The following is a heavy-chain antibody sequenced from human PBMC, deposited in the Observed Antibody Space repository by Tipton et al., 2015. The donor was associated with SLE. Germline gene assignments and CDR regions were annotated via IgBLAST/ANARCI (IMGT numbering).Heavy chain of an antibody. CDR3: ARDNWGGDCYRYFQH. J-gene: IGHJ1*01. CDR2: IYYSGST. CDR1: GGSISSSSYY. D-gene: IGHD2-21*01. Sequence: LDLTCTVSGGSISSSSYYWGWIRQPPGKGLEWIGSIYYSGSTYYNPSLKRRVTISVDTSKNQFSLKLSSVTAAGTAVYYCARDNWGGDCYRYFQHWGQGTLVTVSS. V-gene: IGHV4-39*07.